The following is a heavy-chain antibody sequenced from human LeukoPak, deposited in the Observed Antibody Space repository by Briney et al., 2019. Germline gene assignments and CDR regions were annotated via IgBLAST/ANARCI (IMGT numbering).Heavy chain of an antibody. CDR2: IYYSGST. J-gene: IGHJ4*02. V-gene: IGHV4-31*03. CDR3: AGDYYDSSGYYVFDY. D-gene: IGHD3-22*01. Sequence: SETLSLTCTVSGGSISSGDYYWSWIRQHPGKGLEWIGYIYYSGSTYYNPSLKSRVTISVDTSKNQFSLKLSSVTAADTAVYYCAGDYYDSSGYYVFDYWGQGTLVTVSS. CDR1: GGSISSGDYY.